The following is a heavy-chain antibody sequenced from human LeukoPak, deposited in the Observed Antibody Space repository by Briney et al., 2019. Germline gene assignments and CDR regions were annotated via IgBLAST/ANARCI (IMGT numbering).Heavy chain of an antibody. CDR3: AGRGERDY. D-gene: IGHD3-16*01. Sequence: SETLSLTCTVSGGSISSHFWSWIRQPPGKGLEWIGYVYHSGNTYYNTSLKSRVTMSVDTSKNQFSLKLSSVTAADTAVYYCAGRGERDYWGQGTLVTVSS. CDR2: VYHSGNT. CDR1: GGSISSHF. J-gene: IGHJ4*02. V-gene: IGHV4-59*11.